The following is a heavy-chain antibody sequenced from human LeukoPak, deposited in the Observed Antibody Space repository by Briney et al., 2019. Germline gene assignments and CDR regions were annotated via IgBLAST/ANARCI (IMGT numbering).Heavy chain of an antibody. V-gene: IGHV3-11*04. CDR3: AELGITMIGGV. CDR1: GFTLSDYY. Sequence: GGSLRLSCAASGFTLSDYYMNWVHQAPGKGLEWVSYISSSGSTIYYADSVKGRFTISRDNAKNSLYLQMSSLRAEDTAVYYCAELGITMIGGVWGKGTAVTISS. D-gene: IGHD3-10*02. CDR2: ISSSGSTI. J-gene: IGHJ6*04.